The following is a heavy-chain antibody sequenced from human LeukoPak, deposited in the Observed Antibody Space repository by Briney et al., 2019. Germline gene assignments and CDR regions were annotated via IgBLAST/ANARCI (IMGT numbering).Heavy chain of an antibody. Sequence: APVKVSCKASGYTFTSYGISWVRQAPGQGLEWMGWISAYNGNTNYAQKLQGRVTMTTDTSTSTAYMELRSLRSDDTAVYYCARAGKWFGELPHFDYWGQGTLVTVSS. J-gene: IGHJ4*02. CDR2: ISAYNGNT. CDR1: GYTFTSYG. V-gene: IGHV1-18*01. CDR3: ARAGKWFGELPHFDY. D-gene: IGHD3-10*01.